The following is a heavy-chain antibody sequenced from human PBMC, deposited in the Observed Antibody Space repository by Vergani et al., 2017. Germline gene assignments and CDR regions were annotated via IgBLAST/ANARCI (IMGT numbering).Heavy chain of an antibody. Sequence: QVQLQESGPGLVKPSETLSLTCTVSGGPISSYYWSWIRQPPGKGLEWIGYIYYSGSTNYNPSLKSRVTISVDTSKNQFSLKLSSVTAADTAVYYCAWNXYCGGDCYSDAVDIWDQGTMITVSA. V-gene: IGHV4-59*01. D-gene: IGHD2-21*02. J-gene: IGHJ3*02. CDR1: GGPISSYY. CDR2: IYYSGST. CDR3: AWNXYCGGDCYSDAVDI.